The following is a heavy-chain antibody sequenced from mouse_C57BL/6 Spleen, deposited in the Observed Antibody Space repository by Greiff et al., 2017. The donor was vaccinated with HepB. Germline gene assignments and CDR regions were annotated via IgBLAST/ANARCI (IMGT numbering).Heavy chain of an antibody. CDR1: GFTFSSYG. J-gene: IGHJ2*01. CDR3: ARHAYDYFDY. CDR2: ISSGGSYT. Sequence: DVKLVESGGDLVKPGGSLKLSCAASGFTFSSYGMSWVRQTPDKRLEWVATISSGGSYTYYPDSVKGRFTISRDNAKNTLYLQMSSLKSEDTAMYYCARHAYDYFDYWGQGTTLTVSS. V-gene: IGHV5-6*02. D-gene: IGHD1-1*01.